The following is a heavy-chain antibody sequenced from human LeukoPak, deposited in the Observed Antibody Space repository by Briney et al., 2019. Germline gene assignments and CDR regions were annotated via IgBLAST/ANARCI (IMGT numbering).Heavy chain of an antibody. CDR1: VFTFTSYA. D-gene: IGHD3-10*01. V-gene: IGHV3-23*01. CDR2: ISNSGSST. CDR3: ANTMVRGSYNMDV. Sequence: GGSLRLSCAASVFTFTSYAMTCVRQAPGKGLEWVSGISNSGSSTYYADSVKGRFTISRDNSKNTLCLQLSSLRAEDTAVYYCANTMVRGSYNMDVWGQGTTVTVSS. J-gene: IGHJ6*02.